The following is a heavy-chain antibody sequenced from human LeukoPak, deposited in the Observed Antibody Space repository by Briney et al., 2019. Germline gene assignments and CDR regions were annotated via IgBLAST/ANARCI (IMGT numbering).Heavy chain of an antibody. CDR2: INHSGST. J-gene: IGHJ4*02. CDR3: ARGKRYGVSGY. Sequence: SETLSLTCAVYGGSFSGYYWSWIRQPPGKGLEWIGEINHSGSTNYNPSLKSRVTISVDTSKNQFPLKLSSVTAADTAVYYCARGKRYGVSGYWGQGTLVTVSS. V-gene: IGHV4-34*01. D-gene: IGHD5-18*01. CDR1: GGSFSGYY.